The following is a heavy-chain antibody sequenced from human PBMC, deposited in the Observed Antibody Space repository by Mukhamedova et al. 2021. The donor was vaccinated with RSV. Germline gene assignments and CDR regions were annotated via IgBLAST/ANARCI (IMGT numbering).Heavy chain of an antibody. D-gene: IGHD2-2*01. J-gene: IGHJ4*02. CDR2: IIPILGTA. CDR1: SYA. CDR3: AREGRLSTSCDY. V-gene: IGHV1-69*11. Sequence: SYAISWVRQAPGQGLEWMGRIIPILGTANYAQKFQGRVTIIADESTSTAYMELSSLRSEDTAVYYCAREGRLSTSCDYWGQGTL.